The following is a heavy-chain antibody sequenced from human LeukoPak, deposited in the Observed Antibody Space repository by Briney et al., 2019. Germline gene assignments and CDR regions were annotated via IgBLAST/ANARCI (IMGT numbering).Heavy chain of an antibody. CDR1: GFTFSSYS. J-gene: IGHJ1*01. CDR2: ISSSSSYI. Sequence: GGSLRLSCAASGFTFSSYSMNWVRQAPGKGLEWVSSISSSSSYIYYADSVKGRFTISRDNAKNSLYLQVNSLRAEDTAVYYCARWEMATIKYFQHWGQGTLVTASS. CDR3: ARWEMATIKYFQH. V-gene: IGHV3-21*01. D-gene: IGHD5-24*01.